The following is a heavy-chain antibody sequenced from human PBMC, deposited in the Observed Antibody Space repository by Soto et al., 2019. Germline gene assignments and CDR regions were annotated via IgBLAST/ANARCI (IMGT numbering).Heavy chain of an antibody. Sequence: GGSLRLSCAASGFSFSSYWMHWVRQAPGKGLVWVSRINRDGSITNYADSVKGRFTISRDIAKSTVFLQMNSLRAEDTAVYYCARGPNWNPDSFDYWGQGTLVTVSS. D-gene: IGHD1-1*01. CDR3: ARGPNWNPDSFDY. J-gene: IGHJ4*02. V-gene: IGHV3-74*01. CDR2: INRDGSIT. CDR1: GFSFSSYW.